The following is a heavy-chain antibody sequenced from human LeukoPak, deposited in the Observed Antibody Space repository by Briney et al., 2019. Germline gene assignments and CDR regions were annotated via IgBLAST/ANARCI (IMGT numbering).Heavy chain of an antibody. CDR3: AAVVGLVGSSYFPDY. CDR2: IVVGSGNT. CDR1: GFTFTSSA. D-gene: IGHD6-6*01. Sequence: SVKVSCKASGFTFTSSAVQWVRQARGQRLEWIGWIVVGSGNTNYAQKFQERVTITRDMSTSTAYMELSSLRSEDTAVYYCAAVVGLVGSSYFPDYWGQGTLVTVSS. V-gene: IGHV1-58*01. J-gene: IGHJ4*02.